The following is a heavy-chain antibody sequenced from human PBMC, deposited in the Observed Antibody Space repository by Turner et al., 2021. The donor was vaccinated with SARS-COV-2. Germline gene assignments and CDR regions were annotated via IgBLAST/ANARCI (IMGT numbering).Heavy chain of an antibody. V-gene: IGHV3-30*04. CDR3: AREMSVRDGYNYWSYYFDY. CDR1: GFTFNNYA. J-gene: IGHJ4*02. Sequence: QVQLVESGGGVVQPGRSLRLSCAASGFTFNNYAMHWVRQGPGKGLEWVAVISYDGSNKYYADSVKGRFTISRDNSKNTLYLQMNSLRDEDTAVYYCAREMSVRDGYNYWSYYFDYWGQGTLVTVSS. CDR2: ISYDGSNK. D-gene: IGHD5-12*01.